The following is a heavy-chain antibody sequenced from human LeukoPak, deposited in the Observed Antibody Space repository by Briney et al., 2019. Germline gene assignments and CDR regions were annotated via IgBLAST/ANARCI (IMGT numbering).Heavy chain of an antibody. CDR2: IYSGGST. Sequence: RGSLRLSCVASGFTVSTNYMNWVREAPGQGLEWGSVIYSGGSTYSADSVKGRFTISRDNSKNTLYLQMNSLRAEDTAVYYCARGLAYCSGGSCRWGQGTLVTVSS. D-gene: IGHD2-15*01. V-gene: IGHV3-53*01. CDR3: ARGLAYCSGGSCR. CDR1: GFTVSTNY. J-gene: IGHJ4*02.